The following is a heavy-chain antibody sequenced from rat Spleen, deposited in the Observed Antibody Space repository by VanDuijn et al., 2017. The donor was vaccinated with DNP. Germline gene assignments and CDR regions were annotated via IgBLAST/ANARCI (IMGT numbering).Heavy chain of an antibody. Sequence: EVQLVESGGGLEQPGRSLKLPCAASGFTYSNYVMAWVRQAPTKGLEWVASISSVGGYTYYRESVKGRFTISRDNAKSTLYLQMNSLRSEDTATYYCTRINYGGYYYVMDAWGQGTSVTVSS. D-gene: IGHD1-11*01. CDR2: ISSVGGYT. CDR1: GFTYSNYV. J-gene: IGHJ4*01. V-gene: IGHV5-25*01. CDR3: TRINYGGYYYVMDA.